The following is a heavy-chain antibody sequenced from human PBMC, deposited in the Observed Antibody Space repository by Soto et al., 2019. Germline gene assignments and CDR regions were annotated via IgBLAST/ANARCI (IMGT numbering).Heavy chain of an antibody. D-gene: IGHD6-13*01. Sequence: ASVKVSCKASGYTFTSYGIHWVRQAPGQRLEWMGWINAANGDTKYSPKFQGRVTITRDTSASTAYMELSSLRSENTAVYYCVRRHVSATGIDWFDPWGQGTLVTVSS. CDR2: INAANGDT. J-gene: IGHJ5*02. CDR1: GYTFTSYG. CDR3: VRRHVSATGIDWFDP. V-gene: IGHV1-3*01.